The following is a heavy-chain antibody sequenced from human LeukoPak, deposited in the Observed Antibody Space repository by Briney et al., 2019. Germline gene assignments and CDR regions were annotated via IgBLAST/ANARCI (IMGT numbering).Heavy chain of an antibody. CDR1: GFTFTDYW. CDR3: ARDGTAAGLYFDL. J-gene: IGHJ4*01. V-gene: IGHV3-7*01. Sequence: GGSLRLSCEVSGFTFTDYWMNWVRQAPGKGPEWVASIRQDGSEKTYVDSVKGRFTIPRDNTKNSLSLQLNGLRAEDTAVYYCARDGTAAGLYFDLWGQGTLVTVSS. D-gene: IGHD6-13*01. CDR2: IRQDGSEK.